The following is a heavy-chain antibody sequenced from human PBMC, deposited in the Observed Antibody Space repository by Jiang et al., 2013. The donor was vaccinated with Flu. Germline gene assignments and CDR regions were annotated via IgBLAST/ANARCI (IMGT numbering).Heavy chain of an antibody. Sequence: SGAEVKKPGASVKVSCKASGYTFTSYYMHWVRQAPGQGLEWMGIINPSGGSTSYAQKFQGRVTMTRDTSTSTVYMELSSLRSEDTAVYYCAREGHTPPQSNWFDPWGQGTLVTVSS. CDR2: INPSGGST. J-gene: IGHJ5*02. CDR3: AREGHTPPQSNWFDP. D-gene: IGHD2-2*02. V-gene: IGHV1-46*01. CDR1: GYTFTSYY.